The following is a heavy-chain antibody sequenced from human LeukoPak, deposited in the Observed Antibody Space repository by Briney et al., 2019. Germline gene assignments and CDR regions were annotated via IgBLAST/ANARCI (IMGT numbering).Heavy chain of an antibody. CDR1: GYSISGGYY. CDR2: IYYSGSA. V-gene: IGHV4-38-2*02. Sequence: PSETLSLTCTVSGYSISGGYYWGWIRQPPGKGLEWIASIYYSGSASYNPSLKSRVTISVDTSKNQFSLKLTSVTAADTAVYYCARDRPWVANYWGQGTLVTVSS. CDR3: ARDRPWVANY. J-gene: IGHJ4*02. D-gene: IGHD6-6*01.